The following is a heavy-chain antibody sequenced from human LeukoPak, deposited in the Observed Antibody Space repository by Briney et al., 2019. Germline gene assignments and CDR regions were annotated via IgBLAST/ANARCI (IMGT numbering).Heavy chain of an antibody. D-gene: IGHD6-13*01. CDR2: IGGTGDNI. CDR3: ATYKQQLIFVEY. V-gene: IGHV3-23*01. CDR1: GFTFSSYA. J-gene: IGHJ4*02. Sequence: GGSLRLSCAASGFTFSSYAMRWVRQAPGKGLEWVSVIGGTGDNIHYADSVKGRFTISRDNSRNTLYLQMNSLRAEDTAMYYCATYKQQLIFVEYWGQGTLVTVSS.